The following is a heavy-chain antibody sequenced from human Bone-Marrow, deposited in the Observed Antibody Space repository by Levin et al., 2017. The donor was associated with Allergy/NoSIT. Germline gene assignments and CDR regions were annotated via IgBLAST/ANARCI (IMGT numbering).Heavy chain of an antibody. D-gene: IGHD3-9*01. V-gene: IGHV3-48*01. Sequence: PGGSLRLSCAASGFTFSTFTMNWVRQAPGKGLEWVSYISGSSSTIYYADSVKGRFTISRDNAKNSLYLQMNSLRAEDTAVYYCAGDTRYFDRYDYYYYMDVWGKGTTVTVSS. CDR1: GFTFSTFT. CDR3: AGDTRYFDRYDYYYYMDV. J-gene: IGHJ6*03. CDR2: ISGSSSTI.